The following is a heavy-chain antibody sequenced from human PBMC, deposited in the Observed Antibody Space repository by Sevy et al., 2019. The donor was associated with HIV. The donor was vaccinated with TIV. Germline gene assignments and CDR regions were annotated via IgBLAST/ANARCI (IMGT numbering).Heavy chain of an antibody. V-gene: IGHV4-39*01. CDR3: ARRSAGQWLAVYYFDS. J-gene: IGHJ4*02. CDR1: GESITRSAYY. Sequence: SETLSLTCSVSGESITRSAYYWAWIRQPPGKGLEWIGSISSSGSTYHNASLKGRLTMAVDTSKSQFSLTLESVTAADTAVYYCARRSAGQWLAVYYFDSWGQGTLVTVSS. CDR2: ISSSGST. D-gene: IGHD6-19*01.